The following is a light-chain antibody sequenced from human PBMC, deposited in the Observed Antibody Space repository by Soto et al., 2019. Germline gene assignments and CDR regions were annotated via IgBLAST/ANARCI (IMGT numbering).Light chain of an antibody. CDR1: SSDVGGYNY. J-gene: IGLJ2*01. Sequence: QSALTQPPSASGSPGQSVTISCTGTSSDVGGYNYVSWHQQHPGKAPKLMIYEVSKRPSGVPDRFSGSKSGNTASLTVSGLQAEDEADYYCSSYAGSNIYVVFGGGTKLTVL. CDR3: SSYAGSNIYVV. V-gene: IGLV2-8*01. CDR2: EVS.